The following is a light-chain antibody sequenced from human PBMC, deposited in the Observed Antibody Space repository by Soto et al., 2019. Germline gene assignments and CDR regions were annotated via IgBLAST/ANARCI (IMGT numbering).Light chain of an antibody. V-gene: IGLV2-14*01. J-gene: IGLJ2*01. CDR3: TSYTSSNTVV. CDR1: SSDVGSYNY. CDR2: EVS. Sequence: QSALTQPASVSGSPGQSITISCTGTSSDVGSYNYVSWYQQHPGKAPKLMIFEVSNRPSGVSNRFSGSKSGNTASLTISGLQAEDEADYYCTSYTSSNTVVFGGGTSSPS.